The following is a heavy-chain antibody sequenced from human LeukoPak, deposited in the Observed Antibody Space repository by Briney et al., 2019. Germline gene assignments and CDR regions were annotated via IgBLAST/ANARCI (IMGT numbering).Heavy chain of an antibody. Sequence: PSETLSLTCTVSGGSISSYYWSWLRQPPGKGLEWMGYIYTSGSTNYNPSLKSRVTISVDTSKNQFSLKLSSVTAADTAVYYCARSLWFGVGGWFDPWGQGTLVTVSA. CDR3: ARSLWFGVGGWFDP. CDR2: IYTSGST. V-gene: IGHV4-4*09. CDR1: GGSISSYY. D-gene: IGHD3-10*01. J-gene: IGHJ5*02.